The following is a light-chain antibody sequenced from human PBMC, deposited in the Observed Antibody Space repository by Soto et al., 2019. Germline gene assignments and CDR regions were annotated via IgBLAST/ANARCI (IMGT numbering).Light chain of an antibody. V-gene: IGKV3-15*01. CDR2: GAF. J-gene: IGKJ1*01. CDR1: QRVSSN. CDR3: QQYNDWPLT. Sequence: ILMTHSPVTLSVSPGERATLSRRASQRVSSNLAWYQQKPGQAPSLLIYGAFTRATGIPARFSGTGSGTEFTLTISSLQSEDFALYYCQQYNDWPLTFGQGTKVDNK.